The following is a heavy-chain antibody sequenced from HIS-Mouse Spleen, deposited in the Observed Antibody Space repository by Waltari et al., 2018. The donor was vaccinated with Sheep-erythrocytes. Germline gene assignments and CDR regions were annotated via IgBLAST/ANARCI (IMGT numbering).Heavy chain of an antibody. CDR1: GFTFEDYA. Sequence: EVQLVESGGGLVQPGRSLRLSCAASGFTFEDYAFHWVRQAPGKGLEWVSGISWNSGSIGYADSGKGRFTISRDNAKNSLYLQMNSLRAEDTALYYCAKDIGTGLSYGMDVWGQGTTVTVSS. CDR2: ISWNSGSI. V-gene: IGHV3-9*01. J-gene: IGHJ6*02. CDR3: AKDIGTGLSYGMDV. D-gene: IGHD1-1*01.